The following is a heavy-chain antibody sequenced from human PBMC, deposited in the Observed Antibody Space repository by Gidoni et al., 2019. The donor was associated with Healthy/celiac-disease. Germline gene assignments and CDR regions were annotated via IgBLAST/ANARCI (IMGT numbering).Heavy chain of an antibody. V-gene: IGHV4-39*01. D-gene: IGHD3-3*01. J-gene: IGHJ4*02. CDR1: GGSISSSSYY. CDR2: IYYSGST. Sequence: GGSISSSSYYWGWIRQPPGKGLEWIGSIYYSGSTYYNPSLKSRVTISVDTSKNQFSLKLSSVTAADTAVYYCARTTYYDFWSGEIYYCDYWGQGTLVTVSS. CDR3: ARTTYYDFWSGEIYYCDY.